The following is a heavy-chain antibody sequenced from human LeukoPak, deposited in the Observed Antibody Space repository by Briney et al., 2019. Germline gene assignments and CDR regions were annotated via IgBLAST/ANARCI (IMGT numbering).Heavy chain of an antibody. V-gene: IGHV3-11*01. CDR3: ARAGAYSIGSPDAFDV. CDR2: ISSSGRTI. CDR1: GFTFSDYY. Sequence: PGGSLRLSCAASGFTFSDYYMSWIRQAPGKGLEWVSYISSSGRTIYYADSVKGRFTISRDNAKNSLYLQMNSLRAEDTAVYYCARAGAYSIGSPDAFDVWGQGTMVTVSS. D-gene: IGHD6-19*01. J-gene: IGHJ3*01.